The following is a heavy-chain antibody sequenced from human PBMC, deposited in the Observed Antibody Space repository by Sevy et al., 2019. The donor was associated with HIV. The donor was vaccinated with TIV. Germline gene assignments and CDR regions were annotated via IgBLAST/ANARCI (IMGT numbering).Heavy chain of an antibody. CDR2: ISWNSGTI. CDR3: AKAIAVAGNYYFDY. D-gene: IGHD6-19*01. Sequence: GGSLRLSCPASGFTFDDYAMHWVRQAPGKGLEWVSGISWNSGTIGYADSVKGRFTIFRDNAKNSLYLQMNSLRAEDTALYYCAKAIAVAGNYYFDYWGQGTLVTVSS. J-gene: IGHJ4*02. CDR1: GFTFDDYA. V-gene: IGHV3-9*01.